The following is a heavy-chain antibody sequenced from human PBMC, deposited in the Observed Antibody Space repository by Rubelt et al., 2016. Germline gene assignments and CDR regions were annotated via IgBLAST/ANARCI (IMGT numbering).Heavy chain of an antibody. CDR3: ARGRLGFHYYYYGMDV. J-gene: IGHJ6*02. Sequence: QVQLQQWGAGLLKPSETLSLTCAVYGGSFSGYYWSWIRQPPGKGLEWIGEINHSGSTNYNPSLKSRVTLSVDRSKNQFSLKLSSVTAADTAVYYCARGRLGFHYYYYGMDVWGQGTTVTVSS. D-gene: IGHD6-19*01. V-gene: IGHV4-34*01. CDR2: INHSGST. CDR1: GGSFSGYY.